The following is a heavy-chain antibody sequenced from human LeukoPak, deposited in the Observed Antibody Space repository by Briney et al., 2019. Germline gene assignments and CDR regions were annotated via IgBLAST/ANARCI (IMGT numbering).Heavy chain of an antibody. J-gene: IGHJ4*02. V-gene: IGHV3-49*04. CDR3: TRDLSPTYYADTSGYYRDLFDY. Sequence: GGSLRLSCTASGFTFGYYAMRWVRQPPGKGLEWVGFVRTKAYGGTTVYAASVKGRFTISRDDSKSIAYLQMNSLKSEDTAVYYCTRDLSPTYYADTSGYYRDLFDYWGQGTLVTVSS. CDR2: VRTKAYGGTT. CDR1: GFTFGYYA. D-gene: IGHD3-22*01.